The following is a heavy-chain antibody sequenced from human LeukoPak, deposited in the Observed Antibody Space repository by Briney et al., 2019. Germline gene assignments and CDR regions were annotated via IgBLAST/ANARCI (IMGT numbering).Heavy chain of an antibody. Sequence: GGSLRLSCAAYGFRFDDYAMHWVRQTPGRGLEWASGISWNSDSIDYADSVKGRFTISRDNAKNSLYLQMNSLGAEDTASYYCARGYNYGSGNYYRAWEYWGQGTLVTVSS. V-gene: IGHV3-9*01. J-gene: IGHJ4*02. CDR3: ARGYNYGSGNYYRAWEY. D-gene: IGHD3-10*01. CDR1: GFRFDDYA. CDR2: ISWNSDSI.